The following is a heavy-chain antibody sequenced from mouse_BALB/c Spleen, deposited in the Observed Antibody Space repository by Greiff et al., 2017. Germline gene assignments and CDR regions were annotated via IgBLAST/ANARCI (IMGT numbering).Heavy chain of an antibody. CDR1: GFNIKDTY. J-gene: IGHJ3*01. V-gene: IGHV14-3*02. CDR2: IDPANGNT. Sequence: EVQLQESGAELVKPGASVKLSCTASGFNIKDTYMHWVKQRPEQGLEWIGRIDPANGNTKYDPKFQGKATITADTSSNTAYLQLSSLTSEDTAVYYCARGLWFAYWGQGTLVTVSA. CDR3: ARGLWFAY.